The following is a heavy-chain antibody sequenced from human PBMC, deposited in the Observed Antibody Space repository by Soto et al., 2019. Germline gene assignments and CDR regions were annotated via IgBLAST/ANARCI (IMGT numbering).Heavy chain of an antibody. CDR2: IYYSGST. CDR1: GGSVSSGSYY. J-gene: IGHJ4*02. CDR3: ARVMALARDGYTTWVLFDY. V-gene: IGHV4-61*01. Sequence: QVQLQESGPGLVKPSETLSLTCTVSGGSVSSGSYYWSWIRQPPGKGLEWIGYIYYSGSTNYHPSPSSGVTISVYTSKNQCSLKLSSVTAADTAVYYCARVMALARDGYTTWVLFDYWGQGTLVTVSS. D-gene: IGHD5-12*01.